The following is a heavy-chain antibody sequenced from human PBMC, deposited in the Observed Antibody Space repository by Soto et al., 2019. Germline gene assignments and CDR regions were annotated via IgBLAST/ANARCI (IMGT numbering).Heavy chain of an antibody. CDR1: GDTFSSYA. Sequence: ASVKVSCKASGDTFSSYAISWVRQAPGQGLEWMGGIIPIFGTANYAQKFQGRVTITADESTSTAYMELSSLRSEDTAVYYWASSGYCSGGSCYCDYWGQGTLVTVSS. V-gene: IGHV1-69*13. CDR2: IIPIFGTA. CDR3: ASSGYCSGGSCYCDY. J-gene: IGHJ4*02. D-gene: IGHD2-15*01.